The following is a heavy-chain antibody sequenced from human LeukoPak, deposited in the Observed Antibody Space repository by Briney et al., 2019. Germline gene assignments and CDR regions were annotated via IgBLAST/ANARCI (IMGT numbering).Heavy chain of an antibody. CDR1: GFTFSSSA. CDR3: AGRPTGYSSGYIH. V-gene: IGHV3-23*01. Sequence: GGSLRLSCAASGFTFSSSALSWVRQAPEKGLDWVSVISGSAHKIRYADSVKGRFTIFRDNSENIVYLQMNNLRVEDTAVYYCAGRPTGYSSGYIHWGQGTLVTVSS. J-gene: IGHJ4*02. D-gene: IGHD5-18*01. CDR2: ISGSAHKI.